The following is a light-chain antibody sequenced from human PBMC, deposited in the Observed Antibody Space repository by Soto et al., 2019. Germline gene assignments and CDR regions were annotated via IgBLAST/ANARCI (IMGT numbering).Light chain of an antibody. CDR1: QSISTY. V-gene: IGKV1-39*01. Sequence: DIQMTQSPSSLSASVGDRVTITCRASQSISTYLHWYQQKPGKAPNLLIYAASTLQSGVPSRFSGSGSGTDFTLTISRLEPEDFEVYYCQQYGSSPSITFGQGTRLEIK. CDR3: QQYGSSPSIT. J-gene: IGKJ5*01. CDR2: AAS.